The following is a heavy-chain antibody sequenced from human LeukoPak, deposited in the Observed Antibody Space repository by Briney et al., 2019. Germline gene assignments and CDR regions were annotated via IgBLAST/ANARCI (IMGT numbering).Heavy chain of an antibody. Sequence: SETLSLTCTVSGGSISRYYWSWIRQPPGKGLEWIGYIYDSGSTNYNPSLKSRVTISVDTSKNQFSLKLTSVTAAGTAMYYCARALAGYYSGFDIWGQGTMVTVSS. J-gene: IGHJ3*02. CDR3: ARALAGYYSGFDI. CDR1: GGSISRYY. D-gene: IGHD2-8*02. CDR2: IYDSGST. V-gene: IGHV4-59*01.